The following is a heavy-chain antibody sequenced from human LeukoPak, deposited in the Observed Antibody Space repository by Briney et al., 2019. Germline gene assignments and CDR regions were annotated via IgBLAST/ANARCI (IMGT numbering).Heavy chain of an antibody. Sequence: PGGSLGLSCAASGFSFSSYWMNWVRQAPGKGLEWVGNIKEDGSEKYYVDSVKGRFTTSRDNAKNSLYLQMNSLRAEDTAVYYCARGSSNACDIWGQGTMVTVSS. J-gene: IGHJ3*02. CDR2: IKEDGSEK. CDR3: ARGSSNACDI. V-gene: IGHV3-7*05. D-gene: IGHD3-10*01. CDR1: GFSFSSYW.